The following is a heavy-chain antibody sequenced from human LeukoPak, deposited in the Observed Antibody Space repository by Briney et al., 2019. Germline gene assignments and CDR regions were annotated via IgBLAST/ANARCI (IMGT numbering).Heavy chain of an antibody. J-gene: IGHJ5*02. CDR1: GFTFSTYS. V-gene: IGHV3-21*01. Sequence: PGGSLRLSCAASGFTFSTYSMNWVRQAPGKGLEWVSSISSSSTYIYYADSVKGRFTISRDNAKNSLYLKMNSLRAEDTAVYYCARDKDADYYGSFKPNWFDPWGQGTLVTVSS. D-gene: IGHD3-10*01. CDR3: ARDKDADYYGSFKPNWFDP. CDR2: ISSSSTYI.